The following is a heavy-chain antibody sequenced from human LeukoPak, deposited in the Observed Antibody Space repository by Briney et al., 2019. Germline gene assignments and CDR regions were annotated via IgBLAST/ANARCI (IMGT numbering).Heavy chain of an antibody. CDR2: IYHSGST. CDR1: GYSISSGYY. Sequence: PSETLSLTCTVSGYSISSGYYWGWIRQPPGKGLEWIGSIYHSGSTYYNPSLKSRVTISVDTSKNQFSLKLSSVTAADTAVYYCARDGTAYWGQGTLVTVSS. CDR3: ARDGTAY. V-gene: IGHV4-38-2*02. J-gene: IGHJ4*02. D-gene: IGHD1-26*01.